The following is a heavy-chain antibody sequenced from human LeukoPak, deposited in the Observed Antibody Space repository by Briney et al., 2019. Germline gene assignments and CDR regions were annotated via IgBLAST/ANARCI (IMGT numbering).Heavy chain of an antibody. V-gene: IGHV5-51*01. CDR3: ARLSCSSTTCYAHYYNGVDV. CDR2: IYPGDSET. J-gene: IGHJ6*02. D-gene: IGHD2-2*01. CDR1: GYRFTTYW. Sequence: GESLKISCKGSGYRFTTYWIGWVRQMSGKGLEWMGIIYPGDSETRYSPSFQGQVTISADKSISTAYLQWSSLKASDTAMYYCARLSCSSTTCYAHYYNGVDVWGQGITVTVSS.